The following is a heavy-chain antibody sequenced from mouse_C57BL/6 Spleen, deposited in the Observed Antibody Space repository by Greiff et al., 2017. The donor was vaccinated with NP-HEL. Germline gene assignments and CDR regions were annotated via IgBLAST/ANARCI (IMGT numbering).Heavy chain of an antibody. CDR1: GYSFTSYY. D-gene: IGHD1-1*01. CDR2: IDPGSGNT. CDR3: AREYYWSSSGY. V-gene: IGHV1-66*01. J-gene: IGHJ2*01. Sequence: VQLQQSGPELVKPGASVKISCKASGYSFTSYYIHWVKQRPGQGLEWIGWIDPGSGNTKYNQKFKGKATLTADTSSSTAYMQLSSLTSEDSAVYYSAREYYWSSSGYWGQGTTVTVAS.